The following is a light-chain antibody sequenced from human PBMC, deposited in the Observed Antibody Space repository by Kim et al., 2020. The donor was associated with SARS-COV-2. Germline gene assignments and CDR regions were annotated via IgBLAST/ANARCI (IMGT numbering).Light chain of an antibody. J-gene: IGKJ2*01. V-gene: IGKV3-15*01. Sequence: GSHGKGVTLSCKARQGISSNLTWYQQKPGQAPRLLICGATTRATGIPATFSGSGSGTDFTLTINRLQSEDFAIYYCQQYDSRPPYTFGRGTKLEI. CDR3: QQYDSRPPYT. CDR1: QGISSN. CDR2: GAT.